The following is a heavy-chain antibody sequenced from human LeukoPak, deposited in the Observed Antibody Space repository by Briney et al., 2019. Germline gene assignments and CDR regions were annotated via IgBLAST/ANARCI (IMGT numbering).Heavy chain of an antibody. V-gene: IGHV3-48*01. Sequence: GGSPRLSCAASGFTFSSYSMNWVRQAPGKGLEWVSYISSSSSTIYYADSVKGRFTISRDNAKNSLYLQRNSLRAEDTAVYYCACLLLWFGETFDYWGQGTLVTVSS. CDR3: ACLLLWFGETFDY. J-gene: IGHJ4*02. CDR1: GFTFSSYS. CDR2: ISSSSSTI. D-gene: IGHD3-10*01.